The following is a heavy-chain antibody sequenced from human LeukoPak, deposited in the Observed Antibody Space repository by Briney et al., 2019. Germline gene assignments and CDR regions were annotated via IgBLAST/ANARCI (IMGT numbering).Heavy chain of an antibody. CDR2: ISGSGSGGST. CDR3: ARDPEEQLWSPNYFDC. D-gene: IGHD3-10*01. Sequence: GGSLRLSCAASGFPLSRSAMSWVRQAPGKGLEWVSNISGSGSGGSTYYADSVKGRFTISRDNSKNKVYLQMNSLRADDTAVYYCARDPEEQLWSPNYFDCWGQGTLVTVSS. CDR1: GFPLSRSA. V-gene: IGHV3-23*01. J-gene: IGHJ4*02.